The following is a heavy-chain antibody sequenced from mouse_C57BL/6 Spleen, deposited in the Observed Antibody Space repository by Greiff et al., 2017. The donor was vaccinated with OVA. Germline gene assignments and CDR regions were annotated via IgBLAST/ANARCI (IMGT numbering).Heavy chain of an antibody. V-gene: IGHV1-82*01. CDR2: IYPGDGDT. D-gene: IGHD4-1*01. Sequence: VQLQQSGPELVKPGASVKISCKASGYAFSSSWMNWVKQRPGKGLEWIGRIYPGDGDTNYNGKFKGKATLTADKSSSTAYMQLSSLTSEDSAVYFCARGVTGTKGYYFDDWGQGTTLTVSS. J-gene: IGHJ2*01. CDR3: ARGVTGTKGYYFDD. CDR1: GYAFSSSW.